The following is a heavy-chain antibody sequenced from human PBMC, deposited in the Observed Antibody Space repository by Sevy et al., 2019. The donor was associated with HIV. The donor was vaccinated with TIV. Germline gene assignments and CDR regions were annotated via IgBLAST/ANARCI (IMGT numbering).Heavy chain of an antibody. J-gene: IGHJ4*02. CDR1: GFTFSDHY. Sequence: GGSLRLSCAASGFTFSDHYMEWVRQAPGKGLEWVGRIRNKADSYTTEYAASVKGRFTIVRDDSKNSLYLLMNSLKTEETAVYYCATHAGIAAAGRVFDYWGQGTLVTVSS. CDR3: ATHAGIAAAGRVFDY. CDR2: IRNKADSYTT. V-gene: IGHV3-72*01. D-gene: IGHD6-13*01.